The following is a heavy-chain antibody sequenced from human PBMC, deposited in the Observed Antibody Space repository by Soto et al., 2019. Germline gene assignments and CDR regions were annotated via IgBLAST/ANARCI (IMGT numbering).Heavy chain of an antibody. CDR1: GYAFTSYH. CDR2: INPSGGST. CDR3: ARVYCSGGGCYSIDY. V-gene: IGHV1-46*03. Sequence: ASVKVSCKASGYAFTSYHMHWVRQAPGQGLQWMGIINPSGGSTFYAQKFQGRVTMTRDTSTSTVYMDLSSLRSEDTAVYYCARVYCSGGGCYSIDYWGQGTLVTSPQ. D-gene: IGHD2-15*01. J-gene: IGHJ4*02.